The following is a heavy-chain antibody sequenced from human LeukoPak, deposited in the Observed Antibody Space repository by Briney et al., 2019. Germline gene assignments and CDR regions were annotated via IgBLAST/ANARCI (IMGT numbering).Heavy chain of an antibody. CDR2: ISSSSSYI. V-gene: IGHV3-21*01. D-gene: IGHD6-6*01. CDR3: ARMTIAARTNYFDY. Sequence: GGSLRLSCAASGFTFSSYSMNWVPQAPGKGLEWVSSISSSSSYIYYADSVKGRFTISRDNAKNSLYLQMNSLRAEDTAVYYCARMTIAARTNYFDYWGQGTLVTVSS. J-gene: IGHJ4*02. CDR1: GFTFSSYS.